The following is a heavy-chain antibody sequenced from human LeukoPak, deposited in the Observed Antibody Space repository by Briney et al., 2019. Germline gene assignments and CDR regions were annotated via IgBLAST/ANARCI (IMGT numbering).Heavy chain of an antibody. CDR2: ISGSGGST. D-gene: IGHD6-13*01. V-gene: IGHV3-23*01. CDR1: GFTFSSYA. Sequence: GGSLRLSCAASGFTFSSYAMSWVRQAPGKGLEWVSAISGSGGSTYYADSVKGRFTISRDNSKNTLYLQMNSLRAEDTAIYYCAKAGYSSSWFLYYFDYWGQETLVTVSS. J-gene: IGHJ4*02. CDR3: AKAGYSSSWFLYYFDY.